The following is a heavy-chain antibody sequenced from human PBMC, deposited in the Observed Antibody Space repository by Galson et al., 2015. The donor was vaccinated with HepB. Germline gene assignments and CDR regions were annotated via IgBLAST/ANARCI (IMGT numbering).Heavy chain of an antibody. CDR2: ISSSSSYI. CDR3: ARFWSGYTLGHYYGMDV. V-gene: IGHV3-21*01. Sequence: SLRLSCAASGFTFSSYSMNWVRQAPGKGLEWVSSISSSSSYIYYADSVKGRFTISRDNAKNSLYLQMNSLRAEDAAVYYCARFWSGYTLGHYYGMDVWGQGTTVTVSS. CDR1: GFTFSSYS. J-gene: IGHJ6*02. D-gene: IGHD3-3*01.